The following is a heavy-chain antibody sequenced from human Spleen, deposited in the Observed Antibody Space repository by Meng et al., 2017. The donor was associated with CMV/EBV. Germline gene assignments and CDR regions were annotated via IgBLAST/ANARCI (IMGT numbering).Heavy chain of an antibody. V-gene: IGHV4-39*07. CDR1: SYY. D-gene: IGHD2-2*02. J-gene: IGHJ5*02. CDR3: ARNQLGYCSSTSCYTGWFDP. Sequence: SYYWGWIRQPPGKGLEWIGSIYYSGSTYYNPSLKSRVTISVDTSKNQFSLKLSSVTAADTAVYYCARNQLGYCSSTSCYTGWFDPWGQGTLVTVSS. CDR2: IYYSGST.